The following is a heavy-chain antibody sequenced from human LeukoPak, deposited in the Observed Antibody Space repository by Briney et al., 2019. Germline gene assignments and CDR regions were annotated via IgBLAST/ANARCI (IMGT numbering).Heavy chain of an antibody. D-gene: IGHD2-15*01. J-gene: IGHJ4*02. V-gene: IGHV3-21*01. CDR1: GFTFRKYN. Sequence: GGSLRLSCAASGFTFRKYNMNWVRQAPGKGLEWVSSISSSSSYIYYADSVKGRFTISGDNAKNSLYLQMNSLRAEDTAVYYCARDDLESGGTCYFDYWGQGTLVTVSS. CDR3: ARDDLESGGTCYFDY. CDR2: ISSSSSYI.